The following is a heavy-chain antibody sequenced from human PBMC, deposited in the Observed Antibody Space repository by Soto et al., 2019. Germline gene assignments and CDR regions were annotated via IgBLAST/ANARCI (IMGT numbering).Heavy chain of an antibody. J-gene: IGHJ4*02. D-gene: IGHD6-6*01. V-gene: IGHV3-23*01. CDR1: GFTFSSYA. CDR2: ISGSGGST. Sequence: PVGSLRLSGAASGFTFSSYAMSWVSQAPGKGVEGVSAISGSGGSTYYADSVKGRFTISRDNSKNTLYLQMNSLRAEDTAVYYCAKLPARPPAGEGYWGQGTLVTVSS. CDR3: AKLPARPPAGEGY.